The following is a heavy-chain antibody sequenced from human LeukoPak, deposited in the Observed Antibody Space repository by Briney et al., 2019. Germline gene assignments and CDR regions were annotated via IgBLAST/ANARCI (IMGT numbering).Heavy chain of an antibody. D-gene: IGHD3-3*01. CDR2: VDYSGNI. CDR3: ARLFVPDYDFWSGYSGWFDP. J-gene: IGHJ5*02. V-gene: IGHV4-59*08. Sequence: SETLSLTCTVSGGSISTYYWSWIRQPPGRGLEWIGNVDYSGNIKYNPSLESRVTISVDTSKNQFSLKLSSVTAADTAVYYCARLFVPDYDFWSGYSGWFDPWGQGTLVTVSS. CDR1: GGSISTYY.